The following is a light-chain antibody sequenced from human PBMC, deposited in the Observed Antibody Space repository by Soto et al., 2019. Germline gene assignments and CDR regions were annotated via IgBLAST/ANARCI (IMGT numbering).Light chain of an antibody. V-gene: IGKV1-27*01. CDR1: QGISIY. J-gene: IGKJ1*01. CDR2: AAS. CDR3: QKYNSAPRT. Sequence: DVQMTQSPSSLSASVGDRVTVTCRASQGISIYLAWFQQKPGKVPKLLIYAASTLQSGVPSRFSGSGSGTDFTLTISSLQPEDVATYYCQKYNSAPRTFGPGTKVEIK.